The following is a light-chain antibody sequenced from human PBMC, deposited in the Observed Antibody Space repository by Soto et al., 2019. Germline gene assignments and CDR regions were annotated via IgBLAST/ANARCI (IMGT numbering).Light chain of an antibody. CDR3: QQYGSSPVT. V-gene: IGKV3-20*01. J-gene: IGKJ1*01. CDR1: QSVRDSH. CDR2: ETS. Sequence: EIVLTQSPGTLSLSPGERATLSCRASQSVRDSHLAWYQQKPGQAPSLLIYETSSRATGIPDRFRGSGSGTEFALTITRVEPEDVAMYFCQQYGSSPVTLGQGTKVEI.